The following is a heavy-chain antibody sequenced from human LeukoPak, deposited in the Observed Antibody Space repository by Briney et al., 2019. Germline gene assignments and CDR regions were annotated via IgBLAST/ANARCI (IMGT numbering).Heavy chain of an antibody. Sequence: SVKVSCKASGGTFIIYAISWVRQAPGQGLEWMGGIIPIFGTANYAQKFQGRVTITADKSTSTAYMELSSLRSEDTAVYYCARDNSVRDEAWWFNPWGQGTLVTVSS. CDR2: IIPIFGTA. CDR1: GGTFIIYA. V-gene: IGHV1-69*06. D-gene: IGHD5-24*01. CDR3: ARDNSVRDEAWWFNP. J-gene: IGHJ5*02.